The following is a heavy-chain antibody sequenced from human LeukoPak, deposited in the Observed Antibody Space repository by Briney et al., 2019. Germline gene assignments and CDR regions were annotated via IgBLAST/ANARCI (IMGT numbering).Heavy chain of an antibody. CDR3: ARGLGDSFGFDY. CDR2: IYHSGST. D-gene: IGHD3-9*01. J-gene: IGHJ4*02. Sequence: SETLSLTCTVSGYSISSGYYWGWIRQPPGKGLEWIGSIYHSGSTYYNPSLKSRVTISVDTSKNQFSLNLNSVTAADTAVYYCARGLGDSFGFDYWGRGTLVTVSS. CDR1: GYSISSGYY. V-gene: IGHV4-38-2*02.